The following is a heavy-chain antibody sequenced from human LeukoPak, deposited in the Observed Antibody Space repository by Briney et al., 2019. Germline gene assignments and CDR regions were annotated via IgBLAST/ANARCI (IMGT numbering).Heavy chain of an antibody. Sequence: GGSLRLSCAASGFTFSSYWMSWVRQAPGKGLEWVANIKQDGSEKYYVDSVKGRFTISRDNAKNSLYLQMNSLRAEDTAVYYCASAGDFGAVIISPVFDYWGQGTLVTVSS. D-gene: IGHD3-3*01. CDR3: ASAGDFGAVIISPVFDY. CDR2: IKQDGSEK. J-gene: IGHJ4*02. CDR1: GFTFSSYW. V-gene: IGHV3-7*01.